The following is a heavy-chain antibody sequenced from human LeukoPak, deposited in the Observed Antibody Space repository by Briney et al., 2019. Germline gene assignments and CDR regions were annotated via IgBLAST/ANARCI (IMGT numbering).Heavy chain of an antibody. D-gene: IGHD6-13*01. Sequence: PSETLSLTCTVSGGSISSYFWSWIRQPPGKGLEWIGYIYYSGSTNYNPSLKSRVTISVDTSKNQFSLKLSSVTAADTAVYYCAAYSSSWPHFDYWGQGTLVTVSS. V-gene: IGHV4-59*01. CDR3: AAYSSSWPHFDY. CDR2: IYYSGST. J-gene: IGHJ4*02. CDR1: GGSISSYF.